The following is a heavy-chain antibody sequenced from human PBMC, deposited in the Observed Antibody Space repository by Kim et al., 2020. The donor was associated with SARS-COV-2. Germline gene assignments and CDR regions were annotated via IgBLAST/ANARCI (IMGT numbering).Heavy chain of an antibody. CDR3: ARLPSNGSGWYWDKPEDFEH. CDR2: IYDSGST. V-gene: IGHV4-39*01. D-gene: IGHD6-19*01. J-gene: IGHJ1*01. CDR1: GGSISSSCYY. Sequence: SETLSLTCTVSGGSISSSCYYWGWLRQPPGKGLEWIGSIYDSGSTYYNPSLKSRVTIARDTSKNQFSLKMSTVTAADTAVYYCARLPSNGSGWYWDKPEDFEHWGQGTLVTVSS.